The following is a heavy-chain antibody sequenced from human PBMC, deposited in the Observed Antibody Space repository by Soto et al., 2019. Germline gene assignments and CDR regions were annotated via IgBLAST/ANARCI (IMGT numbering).Heavy chain of an antibody. J-gene: IGHJ4*02. CDR1: GFTFSHYG. Sequence: QVQLVESGGGVVQPGTSLRLSCAASGFTFSHYGIHWVRQAPGKGLEWVGLSWSGGRGEDCVDSVRGRFTISRDYSKTTVYLQMNSLRVEDTAVYYCAKDDDTSSHFSLLDFRGQGTLVTVSS. CDR3: AKDDDTSSHFSLLDF. V-gene: IGHV3-33*06. CDR2: SWSGGRGE. D-gene: IGHD3-22*01.